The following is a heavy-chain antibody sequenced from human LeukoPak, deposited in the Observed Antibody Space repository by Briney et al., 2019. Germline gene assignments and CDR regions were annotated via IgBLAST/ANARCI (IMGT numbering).Heavy chain of an antibody. CDR3: ARDHYCSSTSCYTKSYNWFDP. J-gene: IGHJ5*02. V-gene: IGHV1-18*01. Sequence: ASVKVSCKASGYTFTSYGISWVRQAPGQGLEWMGWISAYNGNTNYAQKLQGRVTMTTDTSTSTAYMELRSLRSDDTAVYYCARDHYCSSTSCYTKSYNWFDPWGQGTLVTVSS. CDR2: ISAYNGNT. D-gene: IGHD2-2*01. CDR1: GYTFTSYG.